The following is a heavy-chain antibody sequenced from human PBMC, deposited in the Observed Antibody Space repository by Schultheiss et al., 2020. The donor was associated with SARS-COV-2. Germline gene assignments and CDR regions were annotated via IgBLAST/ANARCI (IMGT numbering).Heavy chain of an antibody. V-gene: IGHV3-48*04. J-gene: IGHJ4*02. CDR1: GFTFSDYS. CDR2: ISSSDGKI. D-gene: IGHD3-10*01. CDR3: VRSFRGLLYGSETYYIGCFDS. Sequence: GGSLRLSCAASGFTFSDYSMNWVRQAPGKGLEWVSYISSSDGKIYYSDAVQGRFTISRDNAKNSLYLQMDSLRAEDTAVYFCVRSFRGLLYGSETYYIGCFDSWGQGTLVTVSS.